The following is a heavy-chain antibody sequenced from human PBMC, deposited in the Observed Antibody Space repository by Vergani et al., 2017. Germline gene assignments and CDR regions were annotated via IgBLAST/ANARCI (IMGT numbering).Heavy chain of an antibody. Sequence: EVQLLESGGNLIQPGGSLRLSCGASGFTFSSYAMTWVRLAPGKGLQWVSAISGSGGNTFYTDSVKGRFTISRDNSKDTLYLQMNSLRVEDTAIYYCAKARDPNCKGGNCYSYYYGLDLWCQGTTVTVSS. V-gene: IGHV3-23*01. J-gene: IGHJ6*02. CDR2: ISGSGGNT. CDR1: GFTFSSYA. D-gene: IGHD2-21*01. CDR3: AKARDPNCKGGNCYSYYYGLDL.